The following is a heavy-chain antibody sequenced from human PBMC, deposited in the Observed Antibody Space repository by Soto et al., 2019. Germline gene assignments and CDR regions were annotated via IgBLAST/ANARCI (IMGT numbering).Heavy chain of an antibody. CDR1: GFTVSSNY. Sequence: EVQLVESGGGLVQPGGSLRLSCAASGFTVSSNYMSWVRQAPGKGLEWVSVIYSGGSTYYADSVKGRFTISRDNSKNTMYLQMNRLRAEDTAVYYCARDRIAVAGHPESVQHWGQGTLVTVSS. J-gene: IGHJ1*01. V-gene: IGHV3-66*01. CDR2: IYSGGST. D-gene: IGHD6-19*01. CDR3: ARDRIAVAGHPESVQH.